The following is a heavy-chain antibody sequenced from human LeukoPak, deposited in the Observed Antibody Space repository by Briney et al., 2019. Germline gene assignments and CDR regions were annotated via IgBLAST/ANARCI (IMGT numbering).Heavy chain of an antibody. D-gene: IGHD3-22*01. J-gene: IGHJ4*02. CDR1: GFTFSSYA. CDR3: AKDYHYYDSSGYH. Sequence: GGSQTLFCAASGFTFSSYAMSWVRQAPGKGLEWVSAISGSGGSTYYADSVRGRFTISRDNSKNTLYLQMNRLRAEDTAVYYCAKDYHYYDSSGYHWGQGTLVTVSS. V-gene: IGHV3-23*01. CDR2: ISGSGGST.